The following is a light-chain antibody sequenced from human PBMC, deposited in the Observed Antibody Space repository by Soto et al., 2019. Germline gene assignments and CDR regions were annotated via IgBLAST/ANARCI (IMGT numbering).Light chain of an antibody. J-gene: IGKJ1*01. CDR1: QRLLHSNGYNY. V-gene: IGKV2-28*01. CDR3: MQDMKTPWT. Sequence: DIVITQSPLCLRATPGEPTSISCRSGQRLLHSNGYNYLDWYLQKPGQSPQLLIYLGSNRASGVPDRFSGSGSGTDFTLNISRVEDDDVGVYYCMQDMKTPWTFGQGTKVDIK. CDR2: LGS.